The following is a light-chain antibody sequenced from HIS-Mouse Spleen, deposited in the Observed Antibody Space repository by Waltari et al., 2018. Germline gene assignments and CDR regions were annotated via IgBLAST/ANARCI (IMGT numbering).Light chain of an antibody. J-gene: IGKJ1*01. Sequence: DIQLTQSPSFLSASVGDRVTITCRASQGISSYLPWYQQKPWKAPKLLIYAASTLQSGVPSRFSGSGSGTEFTLTISSLQPEDFATYYCQQLNSYPPTFGQGTKVEIK. V-gene: IGKV1-9*01. CDR3: QQLNSYPPT. CDR1: QGISSY. CDR2: AAS.